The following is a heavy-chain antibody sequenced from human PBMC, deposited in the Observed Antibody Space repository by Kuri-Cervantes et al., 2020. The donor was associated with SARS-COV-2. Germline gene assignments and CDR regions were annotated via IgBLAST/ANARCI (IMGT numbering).Heavy chain of an antibody. CDR2: ISGSGGST. CDR3: AKFQRGYQGMDV. CDR1: GFTFSSYA. D-gene: IGHD5-18*01. Sequence: GGSLRLSCAASGFTFSSYAMSWVRQAPGKGLEWVSAISGSGGSTYYADSVKGRFTISRDNSKNPLYLQMNSLRAEDTAVYYCAKFQRGYQGMDVWGQGTTVTVSS. J-gene: IGHJ6*02. V-gene: IGHV3-23*01.